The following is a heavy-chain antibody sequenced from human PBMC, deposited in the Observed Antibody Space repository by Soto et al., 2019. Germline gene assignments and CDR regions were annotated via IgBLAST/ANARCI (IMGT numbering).Heavy chain of an antibody. J-gene: IGHJ4*02. CDR3: AKEVHSGAIDY. CDR2: ISYDGSYK. V-gene: IGHV3-30*18. Sequence: QVQLVESGGGVVQPGRSLRLSCAASGFTFSTDGMHWVRQAPGKGLEWVAVISYDGSYKYYADSVKGRFAISRDNSKNTLYLQMNTSRAEDTAVDYCAKEVHSGAIDYWGQGTLVTVSS. D-gene: IGHD4-17*01. CDR1: GFTFSTDG.